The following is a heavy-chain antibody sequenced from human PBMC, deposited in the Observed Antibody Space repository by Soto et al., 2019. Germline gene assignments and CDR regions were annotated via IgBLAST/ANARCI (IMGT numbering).Heavy chain of an antibody. CDR2: INPSGGST. V-gene: IGHV1-46*01. Sequence: ASVKVSRKASGYTFTSYYMHWVRQAPGQGLEWMGIINPSGGSTSYAQKFQGRVTMTRDTSTSTVYMELSSLRSEDTAVYYCASPMDTAYYYYGMDVWGQGTTVTVSS. CDR1: GYTFTSYY. D-gene: IGHD5-18*01. CDR3: ASPMDTAYYYYGMDV. J-gene: IGHJ6*02.